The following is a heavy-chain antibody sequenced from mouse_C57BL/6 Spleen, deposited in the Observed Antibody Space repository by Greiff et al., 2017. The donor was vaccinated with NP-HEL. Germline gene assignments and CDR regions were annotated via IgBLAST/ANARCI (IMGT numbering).Heavy chain of an antibody. Sequence: VQLQQSGAEQVRPGTSVKVSCKASGYAFTNYLIEWVKQRPGQGLEWIGVINPGSGGTNYNEKFKGKATLTADKSSSTAYMQLSSLTSEDSAVYFCARYSSGYDYWGQGTTLTVSS. J-gene: IGHJ2*01. CDR2: INPGSGGT. CDR1: GYAFTNYL. CDR3: ARYSSGYDY. D-gene: IGHD3-2*02. V-gene: IGHV1-54*01.